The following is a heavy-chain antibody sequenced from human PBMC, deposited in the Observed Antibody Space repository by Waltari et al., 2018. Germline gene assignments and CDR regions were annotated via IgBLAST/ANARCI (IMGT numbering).Heavy chain of an antibody. D-gene: IGHD3-9*01. V-gene: IGHV1-69*01. CDR2: VMPLWGTA. J-gene: IGHJ6*02. CDR1: GGTFSSYA. CDR3: ARARIDLNGYYYYYGMDV. Sequence: QVQLVQSGAEVKKPGSSVKVSCKASGGTFSSYAISWVRQAPGQGREWMGGVMPLWGTANGAQNVQRRVTITADESTSTAYMELSSLRSEDTAVYYCARARIDLNGYYYYYGMDVWGQGTTVTVSS.